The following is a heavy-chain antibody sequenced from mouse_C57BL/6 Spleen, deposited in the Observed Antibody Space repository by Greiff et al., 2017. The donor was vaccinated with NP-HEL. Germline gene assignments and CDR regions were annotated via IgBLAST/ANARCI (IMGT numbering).Heavy chain of an antibody. CDR2: IWSGGST. CDR3: ARNYGDYDWYFDV. CDR1: GFSLTSYG. V-gene: IGHV2-2*01. Sequence: QVHVKQSGPGLVQPSQSLSITCTVSGFSLTSYGVHWVRQSPGKGLEWLGVIWSGGSTDYNAAFISRLSISKDNSKSQVFFKMNSLQADDTAIYYCARNYGDYDWYFDVWGTGTTVTVSS. D-gene: IGHD2-13*01. J-gene: IGHJ1*03.